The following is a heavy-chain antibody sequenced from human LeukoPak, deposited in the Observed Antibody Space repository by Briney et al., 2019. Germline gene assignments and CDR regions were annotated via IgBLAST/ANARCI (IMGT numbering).Heavy chain of an antibody. D-gene: IGHD3-10*01. Sequence: GASVKVSCKASGYTFTSYGISWVRQAPGQGLEWMGWISAYNGNTNYAQKLQGRVTMTTDTSTSTAYMELRSLRSDDTAVYYCARDPHYGSGSYQYNWFDPWGQGTLVTVSS. CDR3: ARDPHYGSGSYQYNWFDP. V-gene: IGHV1-18*01. CDR1: GYTFTSYG. CDR2: ISAYNGNT. J-gene: IGHJ5*02.